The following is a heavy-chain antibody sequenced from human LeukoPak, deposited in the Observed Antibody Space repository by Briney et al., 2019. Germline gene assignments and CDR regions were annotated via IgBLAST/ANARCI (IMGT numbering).Heavy chain of an antibody. CDR1: GFTFSSYA. Sequence: GGSLRLSCAASGFTFSSYAMSWVRQAPGKGLEWVSRISGSGGSIYYADSVKGRFTISRDNSKNTLYLQMNSLRAEDTAVYYCARDLTYYYDSSGRRGQGYWGQGTLVTVSS. D-gene: IGHD3-22*01. J-gene: IGHJ4*02. V-gene: IGHV3-23*01. CDR3: ARDLTYYYDSSGRRGQGY. CDR2: ISGSGGSI.